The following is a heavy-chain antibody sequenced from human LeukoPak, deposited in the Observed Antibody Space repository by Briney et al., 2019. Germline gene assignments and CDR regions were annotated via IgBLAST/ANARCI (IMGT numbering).Heavy chain of an antibody. Sequence: GGSLRLSCAASGFTFDDYAMHWVRPAPGKGREGVSLISGDGGSTYYADSVKGRFTISRDNSKNSLYLQMNSLRTEDTALYYCAKDHYDSSPNYFDYWGQGTLVTVSS. CDR1: GFTFDDYA. D-gene: IGHD3-22*01. CDR2: ISGDGGST. V-gene: IGHV3-43*02. J-gene: IGHJ4*02. CDR3: AKDHYDSSPNYFDY.